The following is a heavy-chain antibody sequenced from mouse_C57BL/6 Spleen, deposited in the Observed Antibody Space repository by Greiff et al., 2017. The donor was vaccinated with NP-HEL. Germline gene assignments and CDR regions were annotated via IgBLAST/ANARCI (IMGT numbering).Heavy chain of an antibody. CDR2: IDPSDSET. CDR1: GYTFTSYW. V-gene: IGHV1-52*01. CDR3: ARRTTVVEGYFDV. J-gene: IGHJ1*03. D-gene: IGHD1-1*01. Sequence: QVQLQQPGAELVRPGSSVKLSCKASGYTFTSYWMHWVKQRPIQGLEWIGNIDPSDSETHYNQKFKDKATLTVDKSSSTAYMQLSSLTSEDSAVYDCARRTTVVEGYFDVWGTGTTVTVSS.